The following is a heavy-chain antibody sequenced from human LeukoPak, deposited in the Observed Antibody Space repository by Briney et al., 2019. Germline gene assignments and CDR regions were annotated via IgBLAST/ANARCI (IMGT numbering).Heavy chain of an antibody. CDR1: GFTFSSYS. CDR3: ARDRGWQREEFDAFDI. J-gene: IGHJ3*02. CDR2: ISRSSSYI. Sequence: GGSLRLSCAASGFTFSSYSMNWVRQAPGKGLEWVSSISRSSSYIYYADSVKGRFTISRDNAKNSLYLQMNSLRAEDTAVYYCARDRGWQREEFDAFDIWGQGTMVTVSS. V-gene: IGHV3-21*01. D-gene: IGHD6-25*01.